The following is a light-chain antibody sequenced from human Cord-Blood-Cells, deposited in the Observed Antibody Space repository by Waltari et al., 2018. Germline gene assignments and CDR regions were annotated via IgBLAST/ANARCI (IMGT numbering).Light chain of an antibody. CDR3: CSYADSIWV. CDR1: SSDVGSYNL. Sequence: QSALTQPASVSGSPGQSITISCTGTSSDVGSYNLVSWYQQHPGKAPKLMIYEGSKRPSGVSNRFSGSKSGNTASLTISGLQAEDEADYYCCSYADSIWVFGGGTKLTVL. CDR2: EGS. V-gene: IGLV2-23*01. J-gene: IGLJ3*02.